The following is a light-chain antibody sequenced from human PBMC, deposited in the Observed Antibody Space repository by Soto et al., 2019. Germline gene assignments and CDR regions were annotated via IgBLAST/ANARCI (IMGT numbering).Light chain of an antibody. J-gene: IGLJ3*02. CDR2: EVF. V-gene: IGLV2-18*01. CDR3: SLYTSSSTWV. CDR1: SSDVGSYNR. Sequence: QSVLTQPPSVSGSPGQSVTISCTGTSSDVGSYNRVSWYQQPPGTAPKLMIYEVFNRPSGVPDRFSGSKSGNTASLTISGLQAEDEADYYCSLYTSSSTWVFGGGTKLTVL.